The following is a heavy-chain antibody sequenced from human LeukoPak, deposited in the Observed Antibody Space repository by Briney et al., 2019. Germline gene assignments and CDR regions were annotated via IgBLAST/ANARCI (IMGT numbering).Heavy chain of an antibody. V-gene: IGHV1-2*06. D-gene: IGHD1-1*01. CDR1: RYTFTGYY. CDR3: ARDPGDNWNDMDY. CDR2: INPNSGGT. J-gene: IGHJ4*02. Sequence: GASVKVSCKSSRYTFTGYYMHWVRQAPGQGLEWMGRINPNSGGTNYAQKFQGRVTMTRDTSISTAYMELSRLRSDDTAVYYCARDPGDNWNDMDYWGQGTLVAVSS.